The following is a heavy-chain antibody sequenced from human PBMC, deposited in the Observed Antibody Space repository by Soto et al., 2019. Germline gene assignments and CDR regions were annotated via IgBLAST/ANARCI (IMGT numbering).Heavy chain of an antibody. Sequence: PGGSLRLSCAASGFTFSSYAMSWVRHAPGKGLEWVSAISGSGGSTYYADSVKGRFTISRDNSKNTLYLQMNSLRAEDTAVYYCAKDVLRGLVVPAARGGSSGNYYYYYGMDVWGQGTTVTVSS. V-gene: IGHV3-23*01. J-gene: IGHJ6*02. D-gene: IGHD2-2*01. CDR3: AKDVLRGLVVPAARGGSSGNYYYYYGMDV. CDR2: ISGSGGST. CDR1: GFTFSSYA.